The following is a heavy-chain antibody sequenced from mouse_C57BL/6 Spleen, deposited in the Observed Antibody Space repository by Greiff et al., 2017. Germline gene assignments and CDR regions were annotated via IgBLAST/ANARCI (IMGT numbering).Heavy chain of an antibody. Sequence: QVQLQQPRAELVKPGASVKMSCKASGYTFTSYWITWVKQRPGQGLEWIGDIYPGSGSTNYNEKFKSKATLTVDTSSSTAYMQLSSLTSEDSAVYYCARREGYDGGAWFAYWGQGTLVTVSA. CDR1: GYTFTSYW. D-gene: IGHD2-2*01. CDR2: IYPGSGST. V-gene: IGHV1-55*01. J-gene: IGHJ3*01. CDR3: ARREGYDGGAWFAY.